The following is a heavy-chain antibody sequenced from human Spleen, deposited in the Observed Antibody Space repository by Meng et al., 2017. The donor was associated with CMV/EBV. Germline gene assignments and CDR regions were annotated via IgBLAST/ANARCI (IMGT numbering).Heavy chain of an antibody. D-gene: IGHD2-21*01. CDR3: ATYCGGDCGGH. CDR2: IWYDGSNK. Sequence: GESLKISCAASGFTFSSYGMHWVRQAPGKGLEWVAVIWYDGSNKYYADSVKGRFTISRDNSKNTLYLQMNSLRAEDTAVYYCATYCGGDCGGHWGQGTLVTVSS. J-gene: IGHJ4*02. CDR1: GFTFSSYG. V-gene: IGHV3-33*01.